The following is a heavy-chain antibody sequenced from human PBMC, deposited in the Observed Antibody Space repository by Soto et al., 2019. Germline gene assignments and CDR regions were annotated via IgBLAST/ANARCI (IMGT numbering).Heavy chain of an antibody. CDR1: GYTFTSYG. J-gene: IGHJ4*02. V-gene: IGHV1-18*01. Sequence: ASVKVSCKASGYTFTSYGISWVRQAPGQGLEWMGWISAYNGNTNYAQKLQGRVTMTTDTSTSTAYMELRSLRSDDTAVYYCARSKRSRLSEGNVQGTFDYWGQGTLVTVS. CDR2: ISAYNGNT. CDR3: ARSKRSRLSEGNVQGTFDY. D-gene: IGHD2-2*01.